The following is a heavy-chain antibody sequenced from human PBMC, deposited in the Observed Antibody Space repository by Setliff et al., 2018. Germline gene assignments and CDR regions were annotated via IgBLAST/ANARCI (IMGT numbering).Heavy chain of an antibody. Sequence: PSETLSLTCAVYGGSFSSFYWSWIRQPPGKGLEWIGEINHSGTTTYNPSLKSRVTISVDMSKNQFSMKLTSVTAADTAVYYCARVDFTMIQGVLGLWGQGTLVTVSS. J-gene: IGHJ1*01. V-gene: IGHV4-34*01. CDR2: INHSGTT. CDR3: ARVDFTMIQGVLGL. D-gene: IGHD3-10*01. CDR1: GGSFSSFY.